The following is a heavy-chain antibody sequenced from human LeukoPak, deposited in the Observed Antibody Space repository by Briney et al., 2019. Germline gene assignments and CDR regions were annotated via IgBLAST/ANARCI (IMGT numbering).Heavy chain of an antibody. J-gene: IGHJ6*03. D-gene: IGHD3-3*01. CDR2: MNPNSGNT. V-gene: IGHV1-8*03. CDR3: ARGRGPPYYDFWSGYYNHYMDV. Sequence: ASVKVSCKASGYTFTSYDINWVRQATGQGLEWMGWMNPNSGNTGYAQKFQGRVTITRNTSISTAYMELGSLRTEDTAVYYCARGRGPPYYDFWSGYYNHYMDVWGKGTTVTVSS. CDR1: GYTFTSYD.